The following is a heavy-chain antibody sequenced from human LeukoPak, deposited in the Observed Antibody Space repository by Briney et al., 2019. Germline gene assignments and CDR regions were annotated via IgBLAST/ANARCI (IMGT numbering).Heavy chain of an antibody. J-gene: IGHJ4*02. CDR1: GYTFTGYY. Sequence: ASVKVSCKASGYTFTGYYMHWVRQAPGQGFEWMGWINPNSGGTNYAQKFQGRVTMTRDTSISTAYMELSRLRSDDTAVYYCATIVATPATFDYWGQGTLVTVSS. D-gene: IGHD5-12*01. CDR2: INPNSGGT. CDR3: ATIVATPATFDY. V-gene: IGHV1-2*02.